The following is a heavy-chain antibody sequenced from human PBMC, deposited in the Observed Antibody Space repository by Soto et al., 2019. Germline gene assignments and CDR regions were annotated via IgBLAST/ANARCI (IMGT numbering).Heavy chain of an antibody. CDR1: GFTFSGYT. Sequence: EVHLVESGGGLVKPGGSLRLSCAASGFTFSGYTMNWVRQAPGKGLEWISSISSGSSYIYYAGSVKGRFTISRDNARSSLFLEMKTLRADDTAVYYCARDILSGGAYPDSWGQGTKVTVSS. J-gene: IGHJ5*01. D-gene: IGHD3-10*01. CDR3: ARDILSGGAYPDS. CDR2: ISSGSSYI. V-gene: IGHV3-21*01.